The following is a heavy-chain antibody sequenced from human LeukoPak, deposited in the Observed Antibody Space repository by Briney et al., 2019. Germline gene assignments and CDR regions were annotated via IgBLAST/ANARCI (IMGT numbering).Heavy chain of an antibody. D-gene: IGHD5-18*01. V-gene: IGHV4-59*01. CDR2: IYYSGST. J-gene: IGHJ5*02. CDR1: GFTFSSYW. Sequence: GSLRLSCAASGFTFSSYWMSWVRQAPGKGLEWIGYIYYSGSTNYNRSLKSRVTISVDTSKNQFSLKLSSVTAADTAVYYCARGQGYSYGYEWFDPWGQGTLVTVSS. CDR3: ARGQGYSYGYEWFDP.